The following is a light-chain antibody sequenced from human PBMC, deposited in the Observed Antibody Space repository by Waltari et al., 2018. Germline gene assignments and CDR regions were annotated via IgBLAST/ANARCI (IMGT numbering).Light chain of an antibody. J-gene: IGKJ1*01. Sequence: EIMLTQSPGTLSLSPGERATLSCRASQSISRYLAWYQQKPGQAPRLLIYEASRRATGTPDRFSGSGSGTDFSLIISRLEPEDFAVYYCQKYESLPATFGQGTKVEIK. V-gene: IGKV3-20*01. CDR1: QSISRY. CDR3: QKYESLPAT. CDR2: EAS.